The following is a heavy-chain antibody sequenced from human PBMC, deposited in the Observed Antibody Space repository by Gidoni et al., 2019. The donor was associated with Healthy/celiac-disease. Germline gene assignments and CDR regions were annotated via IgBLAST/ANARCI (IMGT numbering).Heavy chain of an antibody. Sequence: EVQLVESGGGVVRPGGSLRLSFAASGFPFDDYGMSWVRPAPGKGLEWVSGINWNGASTNYADSMKGRFTISRDNAKNSLYLQMNSLRAEDTALYYCARYWTGYQTYYFDYWGQGTLVTVSS. CDR3: ARYWTGYQTYYFDY. V-gene: IGHV3-20*03. CDR1: GFPFDDYG. CDR2: INWNGAST. J-gene: IGHJ4*02. D-gene: IGHD3-9*01.